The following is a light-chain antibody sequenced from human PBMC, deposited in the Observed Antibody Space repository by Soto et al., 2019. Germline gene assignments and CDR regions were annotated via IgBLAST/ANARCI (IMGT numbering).Light chain of an antibody. CDR1: QSVSSSH. Sequence: EIVLTHSPGTLSLSPGERATLSCSASQSVSSSHLAWYQQKPGQAPRLLIYGASTRATDIPARFSGSGSGTEYTLTISSLQSEDFAFYYCQQYNDWPRTFGQGTKVDIK. V-gene: IGKV3-15*01. CDR2: GAS. J-gene: IGKJ1*01. CDR3: QQYNDWPRT.